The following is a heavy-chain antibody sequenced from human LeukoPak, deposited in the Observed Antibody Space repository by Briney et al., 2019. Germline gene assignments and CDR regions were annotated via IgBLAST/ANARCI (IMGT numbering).Heavy chain of an antibody. D-gene: IGHD3-9*01. CDR3: ARDRKDYDILTGYYKKYYFDY. CDR2: IYSGGST. Sequence: GGSLRLSCAASGFTFSSYAMSWVRQAPGKGLEWVSVIYSGGSTYYADSVKGRFTISRDNAKNSLYLQMNSLRAEDTAVYYCARDRKDYDILTGYYKKYYFDYWGQGTLVTVSS. V-gene: IGHV3-23*03. CDR1: GFTFSSYA. J-gene: IGHJ4*02.